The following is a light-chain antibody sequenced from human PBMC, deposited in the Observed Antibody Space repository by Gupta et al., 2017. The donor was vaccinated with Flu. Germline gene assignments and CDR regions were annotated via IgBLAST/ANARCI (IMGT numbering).Light chain of an antibody. CDR2: LNIDDSH. Sequence: QLVLPPPPSASASLATSVTLTCTLSSGYSGYDSAWHQQQPGKGPRDLMDLNIDDSHSKGDGIPGRFSASRAGADPFLTISGPKEEEEADYYGQTAGPGTHVLFGGGTKLTVL. CDR1: SGYSGYD. CDR3: QTAGPGTHVL. V-gene: IGLV4-69*01. J-gene: IGLJ2*01.